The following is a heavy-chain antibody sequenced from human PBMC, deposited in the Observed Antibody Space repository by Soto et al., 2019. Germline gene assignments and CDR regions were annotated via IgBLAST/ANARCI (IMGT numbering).Heavy chain of an antibody. CDR3: ARDHGGSTWFVGVYYFFGMDV. CDR1: GFIFSDYT. J-gene: IGHJ6*02. Sequence: EVQLVESGGDLVQPGGSLRLSCAASGFIFSDYTMTWVRQAPGRGLEFVSHISSSGDAIFYAESVKGRFTVSRDNAKNSLYLQMNSLRADDTAVYFCARDHGGSTWFVGVYYFFGMDVWGQGTAVTVSS. CDR2: ISSSGDAI. V-gene: IGHV3-48*04. D-gene: IGHD6-13*01.